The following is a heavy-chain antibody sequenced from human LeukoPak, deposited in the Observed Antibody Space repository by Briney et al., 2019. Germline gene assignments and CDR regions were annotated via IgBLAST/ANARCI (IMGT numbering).Heavy chain of an antibody. CDR3: ARDREVGDGIDSFDI. D-gene: IGHD1-26*01. Sequence: GGSLRLSCAASGFTVSSNFMTWVRQAPGKGLEWVSVIYSGGSTYYAESVKGRFTISRDNSKNTLYLQMNSLRAEDTAVYYCARDREVGDGIDSFDIWGQGTMVTVSS. J-gene: IGHJ3*02. V-gene: IGHV3-66*01. CDR1: GFTVSSNF. CDR2: IYSGGST.